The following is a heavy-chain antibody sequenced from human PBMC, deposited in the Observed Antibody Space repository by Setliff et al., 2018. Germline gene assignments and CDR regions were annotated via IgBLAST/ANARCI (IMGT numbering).Heavy chain of an antibody. Sequence: ASVKVSCKASGNRFTDYNLHWVRQAPGQGLEWMGWINPDSGDTHSAQKFQGRVTIITDESTSTAYMELSSLRSEDTAVYYCARDRAARPPNSYYYYMDVWGKGTTVTVSS. V-gene: IGHV1-2*02. J-gene: IGHJ6*03. CDR1: GNRFTDYN. D-gene: IGHD6-6*01. CDR3: ARDRAARPPNSYYYYMDV. CDR2: INPDSGDT.